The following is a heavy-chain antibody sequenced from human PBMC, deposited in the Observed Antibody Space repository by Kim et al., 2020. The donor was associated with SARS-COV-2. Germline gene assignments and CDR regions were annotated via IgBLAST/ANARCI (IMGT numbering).Heavy chain of an antibody. V-gene: IGHV4-31*03. D-gene: IGHD3-9*01. CDR1: GGSISSGGYY. Sequence: SETLSLTCTVSGGSISSGGYYWSWIRQHPGKGLEWIGYIYYSGSTYYNPSLKSRVTISVDTSKNQFSLKLSSVTAADTAVYYCARTDILTGYYLDYWGQGTLVTVSS. CDR2: IYYSGST. CDR3: ARTDILTGYYLDY. J-gene: IGHJ4*02.